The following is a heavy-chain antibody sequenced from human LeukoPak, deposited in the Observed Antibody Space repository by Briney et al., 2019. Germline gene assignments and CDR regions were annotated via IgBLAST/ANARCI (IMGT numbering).Heavy chain of an antibody. CDR3: ARSITMIVVATTVEAFDI. CDR2: IYPGDSDT. J-gene: IGHJ3*02. CDR1: GYSFTSYW. V-gene: IGHV5-51*01. Sequence: GESLKISCKGSGYSFTSYWIGWVRQMPGKGLEWMGIIYPGDSDTRYSPSFQGQVTISADKSISTSYLQWSSLKASDTAMYYCARSITMIVVATTVEAFDIWGQGTMVTVSS. D-gene: IGHD3-22*01.